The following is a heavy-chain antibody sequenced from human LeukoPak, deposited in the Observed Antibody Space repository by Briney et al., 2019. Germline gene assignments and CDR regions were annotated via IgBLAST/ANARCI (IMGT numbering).Heavy chain of an antibody. CDR1: GGSFSGYY. CDR3: ARLTMVRGVIIDWYFDL. D-gene: IGHD3-10*01. CDR2: INHSGST. V-gene: IGHV4-34*01. Sequence: SETLSLTCAVYGGSFSGYYWSWIRQPPGKGLEWIGEINHSGSTNYNPSLKSRVTISVDTSKNQFSLKLSSVTVADTAVYYCARLTMVRGVIIDWYFDLWGRGTLVTVSS. J-gene: IGHJ2*01.